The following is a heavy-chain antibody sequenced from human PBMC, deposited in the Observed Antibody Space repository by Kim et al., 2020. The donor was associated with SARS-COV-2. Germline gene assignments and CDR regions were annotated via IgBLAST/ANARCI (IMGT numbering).Heavy chain of an antibody. V-gene: IGHV3-74*03. CDR1: GFTFSDYW. CDR3: ARGDRVGYYLDC. D-gene: IGHD3-3*01. J-gene: IGHJ4*02. Sequence: GGSLRLSCAASGFTFSDYWMHWVRQAPGNGLVWVSRIYTDGTRTAYADSVTGRFTISRDNAKNTVYLQMNSLRAEDTAVYYCARGDRVGYYLDCWGQGILVTVSS. CDR2: IYTDGTRT.